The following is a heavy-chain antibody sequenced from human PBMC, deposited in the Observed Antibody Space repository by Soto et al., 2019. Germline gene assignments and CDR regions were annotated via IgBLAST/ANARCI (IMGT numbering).Heavy chain of an antibody. D-gene: IGHD2-2*02. Sequence: SETLSLTCAVYGKSLSGYYWSWIRQPPGKGLEWIGEINHSGSTNYNPSLKSRVTISVDTSKNQFSLKLSSVTAADTAVYYCARAVGYCSSTSCYNFDYWGQGTLVTVSS. V-gene: IGHV4-34*01. CDR2: INHSGST. CDR1: GKSLSGYY. CDR3: ARAVGYCSSTSCYNFDY. J-gene: IGHJ4*02.